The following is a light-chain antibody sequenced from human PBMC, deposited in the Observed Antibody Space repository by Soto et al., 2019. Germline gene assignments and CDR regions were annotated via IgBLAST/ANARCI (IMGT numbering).Light chain of an antibody. CDR3: LLYYGGAHWV. Sequence: QAVVTQEPSLTVSPGGTVTLTCTSNTGAVTSGHYPNWFQQKPGQAPRTLIYDTSNKHSWTPARFSGSLLGGKAALTLSGVQPEDEAEYYCLLYYGGAHWVFGGGTQLTVL. V-gene: IGLV7-43*01. J-gene: IGLJ3*02. CDR1: TGAVTSGHY. CDR2: DTS.